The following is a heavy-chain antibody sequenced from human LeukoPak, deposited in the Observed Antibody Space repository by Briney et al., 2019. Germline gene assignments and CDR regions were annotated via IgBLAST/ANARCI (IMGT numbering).Heavy chain of an antibody. CDR1: GGSIGTTNYY. J-gene: IGHJ4*02. CDR2: IFYSGST. V-gene: IGHV4-39*01. Sequence: SETLSLTCTVSGGSIGTTNYYWSWFRQPPGKGLEWIGSIFYSGSTFYNPSFQSRITISVDTSQNQFSLKMGSVTAADTAVYYCSSRFLDWLAHDYCGEGSLVSVSS. D-gene: IGHD3/OR15-3a*01. CDR3: SSRFLDWLAHDY.